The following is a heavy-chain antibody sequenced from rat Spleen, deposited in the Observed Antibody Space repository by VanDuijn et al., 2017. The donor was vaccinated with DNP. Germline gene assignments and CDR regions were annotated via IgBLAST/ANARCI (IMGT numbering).Heavy chain of an antibody. CDR2: INKDSSTI. V-gene: IGHV4-2*01. D-gene: IGHD1-11*01. CDR1: GFNFNDYW. Sequence: EVKLVESGGGLVQPGRSLKLSCAPSGFNFNDYWMGWVRQAPGKGLEWIGEINKDSSTINYSPSLKDKFTISRDNAQNTLYLQMSKRGSEDTAIYYCARLGWHGWFAYWGQGTLVTVSS. CDR3: ARLGWHGWFAY. J-gene: IGHJ3*01.